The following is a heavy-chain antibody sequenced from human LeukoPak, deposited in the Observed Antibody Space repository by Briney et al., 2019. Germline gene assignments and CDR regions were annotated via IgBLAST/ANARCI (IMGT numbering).Heavy chain of an antibody. Sequence: GGSLRLSCAASGFTFSNAWMSWVRQAPGKGLEWVGRIKSKTDGGTTDYAAPVKGRFTISRDDSKNTLYLQMNSLKTEDTAVYYCTTDPSWSYYYGSGSYYNIFPVRYGMDVWGQGTTVTVSS. CDR1: GFTFSNAW. D-gene: IGHD3-10*01. J-gene: IGHJ6*02. CDR3: TTDPSWSYYYGSGSYYNIFPVRYGMDV. V-gene: IGHV3-15*01. CDR2: IKSKTDGGTT.